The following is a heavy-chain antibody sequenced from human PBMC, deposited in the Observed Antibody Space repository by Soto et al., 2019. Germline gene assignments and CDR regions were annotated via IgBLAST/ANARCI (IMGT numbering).Heavy chain of an antibody. CDR1: GFTFDDYA. V-gene: IGHV3-9*01. CDR2: ISWNSASI. J-gene: IGHJ6*02. CDR3: AKTLKEEGYYYYGLDG. Sequence: EVQLVESGGGLVQPGRSLRLSCAASGFTFDDYAMHWVRQAPGKGLEWVAGISWNSASIGYADSVKGRFIVSRDNAKNSLYLQMNSLRTEDTALYYCAKTLKEEGYYYYGLDGWGQGTTVTVSS.